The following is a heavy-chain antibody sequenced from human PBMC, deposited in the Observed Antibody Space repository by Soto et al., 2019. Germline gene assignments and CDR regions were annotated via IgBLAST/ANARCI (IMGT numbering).Heavy chain of an antibody. CDR3: AKDPATYYDILTGLTSFGYFDY. J-gene: IGHJ4*02. CDR1: GFTFSSYA. Sequence: PGGSLRLSCAASGFTFSSYAMSWVRQAPGKGLEWVSAISGSGGSTYYADSVKGRFTISRDNSKNTLYLQMNSLRAEDTAVYYCAKDPATYYDILTGLTSFGYFDYWGQGTLVTVSS. V-gene: IGHV3-23*01. CDR2: ISGSGGST. D-gene: IGHD3-9*01.